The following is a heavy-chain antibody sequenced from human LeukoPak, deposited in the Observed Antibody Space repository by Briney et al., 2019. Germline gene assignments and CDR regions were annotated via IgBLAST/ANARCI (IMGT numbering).Heavy chain of an antibody. V-gene: IGHV1-2*02. Sequence: EASVKVSCKASGYTFTGYYMHWVRQAPGQGLEWMGWINPNSGGTNYAQKFQGRVTMTRDTSISTAYMELSRLRSDDTAVYYCARDRYSYGSVLDYWGQGTLVTVSS. CDR1: GYTFTGYY. CDR2: INPNSGGT. J-gene: IGHJ4*02. D-gene: IGHD5-18*01. CDR3: ARDRYSYGSVLDY.